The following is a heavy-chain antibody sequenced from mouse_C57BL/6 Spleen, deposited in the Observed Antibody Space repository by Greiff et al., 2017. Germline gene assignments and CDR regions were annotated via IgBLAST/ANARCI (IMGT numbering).Heavy chain of an antibody. V-gene: IGHV3-1*01. D-gene: IGHD1-1*01. Sequence: EVQGVESGPGMVKPSQSLSLTCTVTGYSITSGYYWHWIRHFPGNKLEWMGYISYSGSTNYNPSLKSRISITHDTSKNHFFLKLNSVTTEDTATYYCATSSTVVSYYYAMDYWGQGTSVTVSS. CDR3: ATSSTVVSYYYAMDY. J-gene: IGHJ4*01. CDR2: ISYSGST. CDR1: GYSITSGYY.